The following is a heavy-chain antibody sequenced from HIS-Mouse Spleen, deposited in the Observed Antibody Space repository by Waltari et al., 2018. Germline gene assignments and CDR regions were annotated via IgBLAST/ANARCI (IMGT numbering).Heavy chain of an antibody. CDR3: AKVGDCSSTSCYGGFYYYYYGMDV. D-gene: IGHD2-2*01. CDR2: ISYDGSNK. V-gene: IGHV3-30*18. Sequence: GKGLEWVAVISYDGSNKYYADSVKGRFTISRDNSKNTLYLQMNSLRAEDTAVYYCAKVGDCSSTSCYGGFYYYYYGMDVWGQGTTVTVSS. J-gene: IGHJ6*02.